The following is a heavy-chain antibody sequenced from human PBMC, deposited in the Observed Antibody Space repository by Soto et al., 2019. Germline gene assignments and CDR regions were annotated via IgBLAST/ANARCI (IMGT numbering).Heavy chain of an antibody. Sequence: QVTLKESGPVLVKPTEPLTLRCTVSGLSITDSAMGVSWIRQPPGQPLEWLAHIDSSGEKAYRTFLKSRRAISKETSKSQIVLTMTNMDPADTATYYCARRHLAVAVSPWFDPWGQGIPVTVSS. V-gene: IGHV2-26*01. J-gene: IGHJ5*02. CDR3: ARRHLAVAVSPWFDP. CDR2: IDSSGEK. D-gene: IGHD6-19*01. CDR1: GLSITDSAMG.